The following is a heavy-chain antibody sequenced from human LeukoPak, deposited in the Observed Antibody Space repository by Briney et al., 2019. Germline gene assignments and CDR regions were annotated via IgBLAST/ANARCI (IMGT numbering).Heavy chain of an antibody. J-gene: IGHJ4*02. D-gene: IGHD3-22*01. CDR3: ARASYYYDSSGYPTYFDY. CDR2: IIPIFGTA. CDR1: GGTFSSYA. Sequence: ASVKVSCKASGGTFSSYAISWVRQAPGQGLEWMGGIIPIFGTANYAQKFQGRVTITTDESTSTVYMELSSLRSEDTAVYYYARASYYYDSSGYPTYFDYWGQGTLVTVSS. V-gene: IGHV1-69*05.